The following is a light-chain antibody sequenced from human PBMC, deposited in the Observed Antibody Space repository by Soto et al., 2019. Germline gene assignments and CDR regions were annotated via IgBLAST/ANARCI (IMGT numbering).Light chain of an antibody. Sequence: QAVVTQEPSLSVSPGGTVTLTCGLSSGSVSTSYYPSWYHQTPGQAPRTLIYSTNTRSSGVPDRFSGSILGNKAALTITGAQADDESDYYCVLYMGSGIGVFGGGTKLTVL. CDR2: STN. V-gene: IGLV8-61*01. CDR3: VLYMGSGIGV. J-gene: IGLJ3*02. CDR1: SGSVSTSYY.